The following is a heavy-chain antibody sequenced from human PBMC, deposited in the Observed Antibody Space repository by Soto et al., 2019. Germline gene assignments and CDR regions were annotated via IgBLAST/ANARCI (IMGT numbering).Heavy chain of an antibody. J-gene: IGHJ6*02. V-gene: IGHV4-59*12. CDR1: GGSITNYY. CDR3: ARASASHNATDV. CDR2: VSDSGST. D-gene: IGHD1-1*01. Sequence: QVQLQESGPGLVKPSETLSLMCTVSGGSITNYYWSWIRQSPAKGLEWIGYVSDSGSTKYNPSLKRPLPTAVDTSKNQCAVELASLSAADTAVHYSARASASHNATDVRGQATTVTVSS.